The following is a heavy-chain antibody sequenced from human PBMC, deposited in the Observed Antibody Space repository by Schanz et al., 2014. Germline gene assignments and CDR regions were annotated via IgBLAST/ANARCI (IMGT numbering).Heavy chain of an antibody. CDR2: ISGSGGST. V-gene: IGHV3-23*01. D-gene: IGHD3-10*02. Sequence: EVQLLESGGGLVQPGGSLRLSCAASGFTFSSYSMNWVRQAPGKGLEWVSAISGSGGSTYYADSVKGRFTISRDSSKNALYLQMNSLRPEDTAIYYCAKNQYDDVDLSSFYFDFWGQGTLVTVSS. CDR3: AKNQYDDVDLSSFYFDF. J-gene: IGHJ4*02. CDR1: GFTFSSYS.